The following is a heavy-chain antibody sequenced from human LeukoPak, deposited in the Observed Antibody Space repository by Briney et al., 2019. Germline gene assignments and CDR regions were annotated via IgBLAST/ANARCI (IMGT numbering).Heavy chain of an antibody. CDR3: ARDEILEWFGAGLQNYYMDV. Sequence: SETLSLTCTVSGGSISSYYWSWIRQPAGKGLEWIGRIYTSGSTNYNPSLKSRVTISVDTSKNQFSLKLSSVTAADTAVYYCARDEILEWFGAGLQNYYMDVWGKGTTVTVSS. D-gene: IGHD3-3*01. CDR1: GGSISSYY. V-gene: IGHV4-4*07. J-gene: IGHJ6*03. CDR2: IYTSGST.